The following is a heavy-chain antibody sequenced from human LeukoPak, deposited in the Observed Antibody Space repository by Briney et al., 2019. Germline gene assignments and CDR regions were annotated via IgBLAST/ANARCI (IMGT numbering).Heavy chain of an antibody. J-gene: IGHJ4*02. CDR3: ARVALAVPTIRGAVDY. CDR1: GYSISSGYY. D-gene: IGHD5-12*01. CDR2: IYHSGST. V-gene: IGHV4-38-2*02. Sequence: SETLSLTCTVSGYSISSGYYWGWIRQPPGKGLEWIGSIYHSGSTYYNPSLRSRLTISLDTSKNQFSLKLSSVTAADTAVYYCARVALAVPTIRGAVDYWGQGALVTVSS.